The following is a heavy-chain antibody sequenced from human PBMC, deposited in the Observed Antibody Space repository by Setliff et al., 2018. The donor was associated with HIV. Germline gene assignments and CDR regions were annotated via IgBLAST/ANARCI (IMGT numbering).Heavy chain of an antibody. J-gene: IGHJ3*02. CDR1: GFTFSNAW. D-gene: IGHD2-2*03. V-gene: IGHV3-15*01. CDR2: IKSKTDGGTT. Sequence: PGGSLRLSCAASGFTFSNAWMSWVRQAPGKGLEWVGRIKSKTDGGTTDYAAPVKGRFTISRDDSKNTLYLQMNSLKTEDTAVYYCTTGVGIGDFDAFDIWGQGTMVTVSS. CDR3: TTGVGIGDFDAFDI.